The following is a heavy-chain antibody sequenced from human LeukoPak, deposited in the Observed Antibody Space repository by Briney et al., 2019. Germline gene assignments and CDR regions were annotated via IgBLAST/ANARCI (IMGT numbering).Heavy chain of an antibody. CDR3: ARVQDSSGYYFPTPFDY. Sequence: PGGSLRLSCAASGFTFSSYAMNWVRQAPGKGPEWVSYISSSSSTIYYADSVKGRFTISRDNAKNSLYLQMNSLRDEDTAVYYCARVQDSSGYYFPTPFDYWGQGTLVTVSS. CDR1: GFTFSSYA. D-gene: IGHD3-22*01. J-gene: IGHJ4*02. CDR2: ISSSSSTI. V-gene: IGHV3-48*02.